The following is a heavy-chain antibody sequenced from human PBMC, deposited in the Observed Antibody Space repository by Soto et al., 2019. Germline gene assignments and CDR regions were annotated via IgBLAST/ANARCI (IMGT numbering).Heavy chain of an antibody. V-gene: IGHV5-51*01. CDR1: GYSFTSYW. J-gene: IGHJ6*02. CDR2: IYPGDSDT. D-gene: IGHD2-2*01. CDR3: ARHMGYCSSTSCYLYYYGMDV. Sequence: GESLKISCKGSGYSFTSYWIGWVRQMPGKGLEWMGIIYPGDSDTRYSPSFQGQVTISADKSISTAYLQWSSLKASDTAMYYCARHMGYCSSTSCYLYYYGMDVWGQGTTVTVSS.